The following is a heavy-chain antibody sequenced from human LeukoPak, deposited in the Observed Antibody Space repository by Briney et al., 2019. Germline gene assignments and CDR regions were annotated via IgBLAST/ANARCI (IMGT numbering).Heavy chain of an antibody. CDR2: IYYSGST. J-gene: IGHJ4*02. CDR3: ARHKEEQQLYLSYFGY. Sequence: SETLSLTCTVSGGSISSGSYYWGWIRQPPGKGLEWIGSIYYSGSTYYNPSLKSRVTISVDTSKNQFSLKLSSVTAADTAVYYCARHKEEQQLYLSYFGYWGQGTLVTVSS. V-gene: IGHV4-39*01. CDR1: GGSISSGSYY. D-gene: IGHD6-13*01.